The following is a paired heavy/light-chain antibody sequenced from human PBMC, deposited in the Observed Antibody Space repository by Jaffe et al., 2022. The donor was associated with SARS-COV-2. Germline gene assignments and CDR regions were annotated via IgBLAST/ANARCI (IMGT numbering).Light chain of an antibody. Sequence: DIQLTQSPSSLSASVGDRVTISCRASQSIRFYLNWYQQKPGKAPKVLIHTASNLHDGVPPRFSGSGFATDFTLTINSLQPEDFATYYCQQSYTIPYTIGQGTELEIK. V-gene: IGKV1-39*01. CDR3: QQSYTIPYT. CDR2: TAS. J-gene: IGKJ2*01. CDR1: QSIRFY.
Heavy chain of an antibody. V-gene: IGHV3-23*01. Sequence: EVQLLESGGGLVQPGGSLRLSCAASGFTFSTYAMTWVRQAPGKGLEWVSTLTGTGDSTYYADSVKDRFIISRDNTRNTLYLQMNILRAEDTAVYYCAKSFSSSLSSSFDYWGQGTLVTVSS. J-gene: IGHJ4*02. CDR3: AKSFSSSLSSSFDY. CDR2: LTGTGDST. D-gene: IGHD6-6*01. CDR1: GFTFSTYA.